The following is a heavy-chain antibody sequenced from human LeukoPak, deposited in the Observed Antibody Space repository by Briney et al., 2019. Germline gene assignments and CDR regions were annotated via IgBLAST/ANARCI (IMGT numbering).Heavy chain of an antibody. CDR1: GYTFTSYD. J-gene: IGHJ4*02. Sequence: GSVKVSCKASGYTFTSYDINWVRQATGQGLEWMGWMNPNSGNTGYAQKFQGRVTMTRNTSISTAHMELSSLRSEDTAVYYCARQGATEGLGFDYWGQGTLVTVSS. CDR3: ARQGATEGLGFDY. CDR2: MNPNSGNT. D-gene: IGHD1-26*01. V-gene: IGHV1-8*01.